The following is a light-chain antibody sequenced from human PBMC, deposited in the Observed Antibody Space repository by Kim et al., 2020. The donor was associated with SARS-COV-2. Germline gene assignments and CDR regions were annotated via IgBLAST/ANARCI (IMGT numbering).Light chain of an antibody. J-gene: IGKJ5*01. Sequence: IQLTQSPSTLSASVGDRVTISCQASQNVRKFLNWYQQKPGKAPNLLIYDASSLHTGVPSRFSGSGSGTDFTFTITSLQPEDIGTYYCQHYDSLPISFGQGTRLEIK. CDR2: DAS. CDR3: QHYDSLPIS. V-gene: IGKV1-33*01. CDR1: QNVRKF.